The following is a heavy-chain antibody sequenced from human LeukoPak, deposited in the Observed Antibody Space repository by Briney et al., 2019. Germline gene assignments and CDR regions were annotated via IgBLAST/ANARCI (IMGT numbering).Heavy chain of an antibody. J-gene: IGHJ4*02. CDR2: INAGNGNT. Sequence: ASVKVSCKASGYTFTSYAMHWVRQAPGQRLEWMGWINAGNGNTKYSQKFQGRVTITRDTSASTAYMEPSSLRSEDTAVYYCARFYGRLAFDYWGQGTLVTVSS. D-gene: IGHD2/OR15-2a*01. CDR1: GYTFTSYA. CDR3: ARFYGRLAFDY. V-gene: IGHV1-3*01.